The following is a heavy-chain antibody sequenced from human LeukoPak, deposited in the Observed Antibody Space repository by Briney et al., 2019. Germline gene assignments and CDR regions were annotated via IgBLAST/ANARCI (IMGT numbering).Heavy chain of an antibody. Sequence: AGGSLRLSCAASGFTFSRSAMSWVRQAPGKGLEWVSAISGSGYSTYYADSVKGRFTISRDNSKNTLYLQMNSLRAEDTAVYYCAKMTHDYGGPFDFWGQGTLVTVSS. CDR1: GFTFSRSA. V-gene: IGHV3-23*01. J-gene: IGHJ4*02. CDR2: ISGSGYST. CDR3: AKMTHDYGGPFDF. D-gene: IGHD4-23*01.